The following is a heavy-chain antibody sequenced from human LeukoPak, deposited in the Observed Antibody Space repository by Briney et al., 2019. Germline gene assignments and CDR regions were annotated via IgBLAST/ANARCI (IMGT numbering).Heavy chain of an antibody. J-gene: IGHJ1*01. CDR2: ISSSGSTI. V-gene: IGHV3-11*01. D-gene: IGHD6-13*01. Sequence: NSGGSLRLSCAASGFTFSDYYMSWIRQAPGKGLEWVSYISSSGSTIYYADSVKGRFTISRDNAKNSLYLQMNSLRAEDTAVYYCARERGYSSSWYLGIQHWGQGTLVTVSS. CDR3: ARERGYSSSWYLGIQH. CDR1: GFTFSDYY.